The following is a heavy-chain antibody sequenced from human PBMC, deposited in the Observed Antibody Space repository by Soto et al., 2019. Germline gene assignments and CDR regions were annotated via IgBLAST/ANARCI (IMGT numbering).Heavy chain of an antibody. V-gene: IGHV3-33*01. CDR1: GFTFSSYG. J-gene: IGHJ4*02. Sequence: GGSLRLSCAASGFTFSSYGMHWVRQAPGKGLEWVAVIWYDGSNKYYADSVKGRFTISRDNSKNTLYLQMNSLRAEDTAVYYCARALNYVATSLDYWGQGTLVTVSS. CDR3: ARALNYVATSLDY. D-gene: IGHD4-4*01. CDR2: IWYDGSNK.